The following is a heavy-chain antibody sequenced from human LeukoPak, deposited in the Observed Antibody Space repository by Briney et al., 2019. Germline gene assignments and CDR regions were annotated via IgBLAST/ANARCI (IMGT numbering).Heavy chain of an antibody. D-gene: IGHD4-17*01. CDR1: GYTFTSYD. CDR2: MNPNSGNT. CDR3: AATLHDYEWVFDY. V-gene: IGHV1-8*01. Sequence: ASVKVPCKASGYTFTSYDINWVRQATGQGLEWMGWMNPNSGNTGYAQKFQGRVTMTRNTSISTAYMELSSLRSEDTAVYYCAATLHDYEWVFDYWGQGTLVTVSS. J-gene: IGHJ4*02.